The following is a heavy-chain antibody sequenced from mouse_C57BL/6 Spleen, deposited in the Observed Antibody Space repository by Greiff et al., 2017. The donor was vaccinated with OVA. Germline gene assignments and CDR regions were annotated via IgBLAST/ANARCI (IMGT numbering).Heavy chain of an antibody. CDR2: LNPGSGGT. J-gene: IGHJ4*01. D-gene: IGHD1-1*01. V-gene: IGHV1-54*01. CDR3: ARGRDYYGSSFYAMDY. Sequence: QVQLQQSGAELVRPGTSVTVSCKASGYAFTNYLIEWVKQRPGQGLEWIGVLNPGSGGTNYNEKFKGKATLTADNSSRSAYMQLSSMTSEDSEVYFGARGRDYYGSSFYAMDYWGQGTSVTVSA. CDR1: GYAFTNYL.